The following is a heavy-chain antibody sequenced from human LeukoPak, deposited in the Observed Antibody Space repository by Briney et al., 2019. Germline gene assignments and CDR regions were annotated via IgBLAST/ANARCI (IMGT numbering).Heavy chain of an antibody. J-gene: IGHJ4*02. V-gene: IGHV3-23*01. CDR2: ISNSGDNK. CDR3: ARDVTEPVFYDT. Sequence: GGSLRLSCAASGFTFYNYAMAWVRQAPGKGLEWVSSISNSGDNKYYADAMKGRFTISRDNSKNTVYLQMYSLRVEDTARYYCARDVTEPVFYDTWGQGTLASVSS. CDR1: GFTFYNYA. D-gene: IGHD2-8*01.